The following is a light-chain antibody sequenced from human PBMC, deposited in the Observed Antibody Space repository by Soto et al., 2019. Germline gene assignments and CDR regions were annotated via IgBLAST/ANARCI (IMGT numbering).Light chain of an antibody. CDR1: QSISSY. V-gene: IGKV1-39*01. CDR3: PQANRFPSP. Sequence: IQLTQSPSSLSASVGDRVTITCRASQSISSYLNWYQQKPGKAPKLLIYAASSLQSGVPSRFSGSGSGTDFTLTISSLQPEDFPPHYCPQANRFPSPFGPRTKVD. J-gene: IGKJ3*01. CDR2: AAS.